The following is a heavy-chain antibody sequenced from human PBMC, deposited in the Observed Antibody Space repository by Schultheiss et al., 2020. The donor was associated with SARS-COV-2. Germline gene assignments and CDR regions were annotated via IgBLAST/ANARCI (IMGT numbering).Heavy chain of an antibody. CDR1: GGSISSYY. CDR2: IYYSGST. D-gene: IGHD6-13*01. Sequence: SETLSLTCTVSGGSISSYYWSWIRQPAGKGLEWIGYIYYSGSTNYNPSLKSRVTISVDTSKNQFSLKLSSVTAADTAVYYCARANGYSSSWYGDYYYGMDVWGQGTTVTVSS. V-gene: IGHV4-59*08. CDR3: ARANGYSSSWYGDYYYGMDV. J-gene: IGHJ6*02.